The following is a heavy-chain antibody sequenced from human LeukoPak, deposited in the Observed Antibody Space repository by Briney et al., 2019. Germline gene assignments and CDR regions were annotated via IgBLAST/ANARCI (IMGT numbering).Heavy chain of an antibody. Sequence: SVKVSCKASGGTFSSYAISWVRQAPGQGLEWMGGIIPIFGTANYAQKFQGRVTITADESTSTAYMELSSLRSEDTAVYYCARDRECSSTSCYLYYYMDVWGKGTTVTVSS. J-gene: IGHJ6*03. CDR3: ARDRECSSTSCYLYYYMDV. CDR2: IIPIFGTA. CDR1: GGTFSSYA. V-gene: IGHV1-69*01. D-gene: IGHD2-2*01.